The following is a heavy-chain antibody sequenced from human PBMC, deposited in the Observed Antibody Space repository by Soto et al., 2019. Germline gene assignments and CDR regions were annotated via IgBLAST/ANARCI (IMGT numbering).Heavy chain of an antibody. J-gene: IGHJ5*02. D-gene: IGHD3-10*01. CDR2: IDGSGGIT. Sequence: GGSLSLSCAASGFTFGATDMSWVRQAPGEGLEWVSTIDGSGGITYYADSVKGRFTISRANSRNTVYLQMNRLRGDATALYYCVKNSGWFNTWGQGALVT. V-gene: IGHV3-23*01. CDR3: VKNSGWFNT. CDR1: GFTFGATD.